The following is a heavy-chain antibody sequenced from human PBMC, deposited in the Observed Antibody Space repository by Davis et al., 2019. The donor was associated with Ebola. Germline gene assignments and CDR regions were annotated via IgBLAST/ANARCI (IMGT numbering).Heavy chain of an antibody. V-gene: IGHV4-34*01. D-gene: IGHD5-12*01. CDR3: ARVDIVTTNFFDP. J-gene: IGHJ5*02. CDR2: INRRGST. CDR1: GGSFSGYY. Sequence: SETLSLTCDVYGGSFSGYYWAWIRLPPGKGLEWIGEINRRGSTNYNPSLKSRVTISIDTSKNQFSLKLISVTAADTAVYYCARVDIVTTNFFDPWDQGTLVTVSS.